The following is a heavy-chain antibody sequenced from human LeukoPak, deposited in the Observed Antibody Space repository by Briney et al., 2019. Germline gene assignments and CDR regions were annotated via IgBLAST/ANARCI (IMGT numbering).Heavy chain of an antibody. Sequence: GASLRISCKAFGSTFTTHWIACVRQMPAKGLEWMGIVYPGDSETRYSPSFQGQVTISADKSISTAYLQWGSLGASDTGMYFCTRSPRDGYHDAFDMWGQGTMVAVSS. CDR2: VYPGDSET. D-gene: IGHD5-24*01. V-gene: IGHV5-51*01. J-gene: IGHJ3*02. CDR1: GSTFTTHW. CDR3: TRSPRDGYHDAFDM.